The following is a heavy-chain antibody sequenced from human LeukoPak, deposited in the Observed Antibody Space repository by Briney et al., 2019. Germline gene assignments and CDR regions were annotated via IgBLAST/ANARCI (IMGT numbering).Heavy chain of an antibody. D-gene: IGHD1-14*01. CDR1: GFTFSSYA. J-gene: IGHJ4*02. V-gene: IGHV3-23*01. CDR3: AKDRNRVGYFDY. Sequence: GGSMRLSCAASGFTFSSYAMSWVRQAPGKGLEWVSAISGSGGSTYYADSVKGRFTISRDNSKNTLYLQMNSLRAEDTAVYYCAKDRNRVGYFDYWGQGTLVTVSS. CDR2: ISGSGGST.